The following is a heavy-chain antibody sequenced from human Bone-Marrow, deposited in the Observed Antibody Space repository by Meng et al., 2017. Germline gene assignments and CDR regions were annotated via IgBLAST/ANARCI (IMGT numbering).Heavy chain of an antibody. CDR1: GYTFNSYA. V-gene: IGHV1-3*01. Sequence: QFPLVQSAVQVKKSGASLIVSAKASGYTFNSYAMHWVRQAPGQRLEWMGWSNECNGNTKYSQKFQGRVTMTRETSARTAYMELSSLRSEDTTVYYCARLRELGAYYFNYWGQGTLVTVSS. J-gene: IGHJ4*02. CDR3: ARLRELGAYYFNY. D-gene: IGHD3-10*01. CDR2: SNECNGNT.